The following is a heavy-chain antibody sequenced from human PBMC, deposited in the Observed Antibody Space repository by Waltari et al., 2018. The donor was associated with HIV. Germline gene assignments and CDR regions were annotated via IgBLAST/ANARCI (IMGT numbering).Heavy chain of an antibody. Sequence: QLQLQESGPGLVKPSATLSLTCTVSGGSISSSSYYWGWIRQPPGKGLEWIGSIYFSGRTLNDPSLKGRVTISVDTAKNQFSLQLGAGTAADTAVYYCARSDPGGVLEGDDAFDIWGQGTMVTVSS. J-gene: IGHJ3*02. D-gene: IGHD2-21*01. CDR3: ARSDPGGVLEGDDAFDI. CDR2: IYFSGRT. CDR1: GGSISSSSYY. V-gene: IGHV4-39*01.